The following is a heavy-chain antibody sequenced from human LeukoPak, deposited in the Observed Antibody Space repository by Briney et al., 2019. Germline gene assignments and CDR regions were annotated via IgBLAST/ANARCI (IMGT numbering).Heavy chain of an antibody. CDR2: IIPIFGAA. V-gene: IGHV1-69*13. Sequence: ASVKVSCKASGGTFSSYAISWVRQAPGQGLEWMGGIIPIFGAANYAQKFQGRVTITGDESTSTAYMELSSLRSEDTAVYYCARSVGYDWDWFDPWGQGTLVTVSS. CDR1: GGTFSSYA. D-gene: IGHD5-12*01. J-gene: IGHJ5*02. CDR3: ARSVGYDWDWFDP.